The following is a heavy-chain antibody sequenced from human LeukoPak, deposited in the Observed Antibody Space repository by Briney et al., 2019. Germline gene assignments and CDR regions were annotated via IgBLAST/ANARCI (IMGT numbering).Heavy chain of an antibody. CDR2: ISSSGSTI. D-gene: IGHD3-10*01. J-gene: IGHJ4*02. V-gene: IGHV3-11*01. Sequence: GGSLRLSCAASGFTFSDYYVSWIRQAPGKGLEWVSYISSSGSTIYYADSVKGRFTISRDNAKNSLYLQMNSLRAEDTAVYYCARVFKLLWFGEFRPRELGTPFDYWGQGTLVTVSS. CDR1: GFTFSDYY. CDR3: ARVFKLLWFGEFRPRELGTPFDY.